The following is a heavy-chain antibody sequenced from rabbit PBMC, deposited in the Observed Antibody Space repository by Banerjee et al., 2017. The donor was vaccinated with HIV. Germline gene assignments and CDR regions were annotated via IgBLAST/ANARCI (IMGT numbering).Heavy chain of an antibody. J-gene: IGHJ4*01. Sequence: QSLEESGGGLVKPGASLTLTCTASGFDLSGRYWIYWVRQAPGKGLEWIACIDADSSVSTTYANWAKGRFTISKTSSTTVALQMTSLTAADTATYFCARDLAGVIGWNFDLWGPGTLVTVS. CDR1: GFDLSGRYW. CDR3: ARDLAGVIGWNFDL. CDR2: IDADSSVST. V-gene: IGHV1S40*01. D-gene: IGHD4-1*01.